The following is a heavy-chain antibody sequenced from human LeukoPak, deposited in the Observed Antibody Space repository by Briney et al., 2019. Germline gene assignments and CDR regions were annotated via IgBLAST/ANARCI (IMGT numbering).Heavy chain of an antibody. CDR1: NGSIGTYY. J-gene: IGHJ4*02. CDR3: AREGARDDVVVVPAAPDF. CDR2: IHTTGST. Sequence: SETLSLTCTVSNGSIGTYYWTWIRQSAGKGLEWIGRIHTTGSTNYNPSLTSRVTMSVDTSKNQFSLRLTSVTAADTAVYYCAREGARDDVVVVPAAPDFWGQGTLVTVSS. V-gene: IGHV4-4*07. D-gene: IGHD2-2*01.